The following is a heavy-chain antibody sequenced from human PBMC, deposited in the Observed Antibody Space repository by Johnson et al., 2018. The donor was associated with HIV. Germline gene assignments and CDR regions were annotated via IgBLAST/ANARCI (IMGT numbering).Heavy chain of an antibody. V-gene: IGHV3-20*04. CDR2: INWNGGST. CDR1: GFTFDDHG. D-gene: IGHD3-10*01. CDR3: ARSWAYYYALTDAFDI. Sequence: VQLVESGGGLVQPGGSLRLSCVAPGFTFDDHGMSWVRQAPGKGLEWVSGINWNGGSTGYADSVKGRFTISRDNSKNTLYLQMNSLRAEDTAVYYCARSWAYYYALTDAFDIWGQGTMVTVSS. J-gene: IGHJ3*02.